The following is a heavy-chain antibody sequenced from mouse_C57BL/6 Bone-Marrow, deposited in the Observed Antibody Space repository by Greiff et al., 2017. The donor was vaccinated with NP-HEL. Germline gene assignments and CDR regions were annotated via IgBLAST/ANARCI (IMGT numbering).Heavy chain of an antibody. CDR2: IDPSVSYT. D-gene: IGHD2-2*01. J-gene: IGHJ3*01. V-gene: IGHV1-59*01. CDR3: ARCVIYYGYDGFAY. CDR1: GYTFTSYW. Sequence: QVQLQQPGAELVRPGTSVKLSCKASGYTFTSYWMHWVKQRPGQGLEWIGVIDPSVSYTNYNQKFKGKATLTVDTSSSTAYMQLSSLTSEDSAVYYCARCVIYYGYDGFAYWGQGTLVTVSA.